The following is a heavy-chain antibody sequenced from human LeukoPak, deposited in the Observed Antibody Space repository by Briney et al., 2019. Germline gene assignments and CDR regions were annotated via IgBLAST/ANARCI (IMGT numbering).Heavy chain of an antibody. J-gene: IGHJ4*02. D-gene: IGHD4-17*01. CDR1: GFTFSSYA. CDR2: ISGSGGST. Sequence: PGGSLRLSCAASGFTFSSYAMSWVRQTPGKGLEWVSAISGSGGSTYYADSVRGRFTISRDNSKNTLYLQMNSLRAEDTAVYYCASLDYGDSKDDYWGQGTLVTVSS. CDR3: ASLDYGDSKDDY. V-gene: IGHV3-23*01.